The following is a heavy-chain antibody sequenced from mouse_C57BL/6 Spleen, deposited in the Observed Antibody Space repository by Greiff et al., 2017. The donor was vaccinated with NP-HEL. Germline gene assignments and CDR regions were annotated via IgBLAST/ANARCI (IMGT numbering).Heavy chain of an antibody. J-gene: IGHJ4*01. D-gene: IGHD2-5*01. CDR1: GYTFTEYT. CDR3: ARHEQGYSKKAMDY. Sequence: VQLLQSGAELVKPGASVKLSCKASGYTFTEYTLHWVQQRSGQGLEWIGRFCSGRGSLTYHETFKDKATLTADKSSSKVYMGLSRLTAEDSAVYLCARHEQGYSKKAMDYWGQGTSVTVSS. CDR2: FCSGRGSL. V-gene: IGHV1-62-2*01.